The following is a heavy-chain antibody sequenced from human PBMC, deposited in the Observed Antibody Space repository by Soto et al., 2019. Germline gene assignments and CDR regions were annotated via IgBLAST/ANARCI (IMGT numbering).Heavy chain of an antibody. CDR2: ISAYNGNT. D-gene: IGHD3-9*01. CDR3: ARGRSELRYFDWLLPYYYGMDV. V-gene: IGHV1-18*04. J-gene: IGHJ6*02. Sequence: ASVKVSCKASGYTFTSDGISWVRQAPGQGLEWMGWISAYNGNTNYAQKLQGRVTMTTDTSTSTAYMELRSLRSDDTAVYYCARGRSELRYFDWLLPYYYGMDVWGQGTTVTVSS. CDR1: GYTFTSDG.